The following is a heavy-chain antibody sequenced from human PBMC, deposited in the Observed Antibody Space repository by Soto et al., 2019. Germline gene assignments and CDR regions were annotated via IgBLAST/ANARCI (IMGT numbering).Heavy chain of an antibody. V-gene: IGHV5-51*01. Sequence: GESLKISCKGSGYSFTSYWIGWVRQMPGKGLEWMGIIYPGDSDTRYSPSFQGQVTISADKSISTAYLQWSSLKASDTAMYYCARTERRAGSWYDYYYYYMDVWGKGTTVTVSS. J-gene: IGHJ6*03. D-gene: IGHD6-13*01. CDR2: IYPGDSDT. CDR1: GYSFTSYW. CDR3: ARTERRAGSWYDYYYYYMDV.